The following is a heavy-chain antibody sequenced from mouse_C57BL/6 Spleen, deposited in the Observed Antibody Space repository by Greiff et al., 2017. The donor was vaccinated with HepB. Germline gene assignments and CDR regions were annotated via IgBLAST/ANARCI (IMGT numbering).Heavy chain of an antibody. CDR3: ARSPITTVVATPFAY. J-gene: IGHJ3*01. V-gene: IGHV1-82*01. D-gene: IGHD1-1*01. CDR1: GYAFSSSW. CDR2: IYPGDGDT. Sequence: VQLQQSGPELVKPGASVKISCKASGYAFSSSWMNWVKQRPGKGLEWIGRIYPGDGDTNYNGKFKGKATLTADKSYSTAYMQLSRLASEDAAVYFCARSPITTVVATPFAYWGQGTLVTVSA.